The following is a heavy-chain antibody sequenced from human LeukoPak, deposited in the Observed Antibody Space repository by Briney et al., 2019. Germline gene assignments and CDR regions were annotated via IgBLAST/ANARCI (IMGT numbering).Heavy chain of an antibody. J-gene: IGHJ4*02. D-gene: IGHD6-19*01. Sequence: SETLSLTCSVSGGSISLSYYYWGWIRQPPEKALEWIGSVYYSGTTSYNPSLKSRVTISVDMSKSHFSLRLSSVTAADTAMYYCARGTLYSGWSYYFDYWGQGSQVTVSS. CDR3: ARGTLYSGWSYYFDY. CDR1: GGSISLSYYY. CDR2: VYYSGTT. V-gene: IGHV4-39*07.